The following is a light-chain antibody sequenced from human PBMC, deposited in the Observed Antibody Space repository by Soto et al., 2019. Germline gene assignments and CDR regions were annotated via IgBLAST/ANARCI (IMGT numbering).Light chain of an antibody. J-gene: IGLJ3*02. CDR3: SSYTSSSLWV. CDR2: DVS. Sequence: QSVLTQPASVSGSPGQSITISCTGPSSDVGGYNYVSWYQQHPGKAPKLMIYDVSNRPSGVSNRFSGSKSGNTASLTISGLQAEDEADYYCSSYTSSSLWVFGGGTQLTVL. CDR1: SSDVGGYNY. V-gene: IGLV2-14*01.